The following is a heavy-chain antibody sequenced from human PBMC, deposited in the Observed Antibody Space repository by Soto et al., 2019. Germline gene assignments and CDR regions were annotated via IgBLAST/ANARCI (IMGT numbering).Heavy chain of an antibody. CDR2: ISYDGSNK. D-gene: IGHD2-15*01. CDR1: GFTFSSYG. CDR3: AKETMNCSGGSCYPQPHDY. V-gene: IGHV3-30*18. Sequence: GGSLRLSCAASGFTFSSYGMHWVRQAPGKGLEWVAVISYDGSNKYYADSVKGRFTISRDNSKNTLYLQMNSLRAEDTAVYYCAKETMNCSGGSCYPQPHDYWGQGT. J-gene: IGHJ4*02.